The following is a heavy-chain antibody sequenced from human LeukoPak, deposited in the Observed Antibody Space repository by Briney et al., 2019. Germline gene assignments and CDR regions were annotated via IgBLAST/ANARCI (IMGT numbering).Heavy chain of an antibody. D-gene: IGHD3-16*01. V-gene: IGHV4-59*01. CDR1: GDSISSYY. J-gene: IGHJ6*03. Sequence: SETLSHTCTVSGDSISSYYWSWIRQSPGKGLEWIGNFYHSGSPNYNPSLKSRVTISVDTSKNQFSLKLNSVTAADTAVYYCARMGPRFYYYYMDVWGKGTTVTVSS. CDR2: FYHSGSP. CDR3: ARMGPRFYYYYMDV.